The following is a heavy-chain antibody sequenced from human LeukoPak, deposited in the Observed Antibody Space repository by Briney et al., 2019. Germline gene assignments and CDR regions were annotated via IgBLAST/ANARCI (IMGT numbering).Heavy chain of an antibody. CDR1: GFTFSNCA. CDR2: ITGTGGTT. J-gene: IGHJ4*02. V-gene: IGHV3-23*01. Sequence: GGSLRLSCAASGFTFSNCAITWVRQAPGKGLEWVSTITGTGGTTYYANSVKGRFTISRDNSKNTLYLQMNSLRAEDTAVYYCAKDHITMVRGVIGYWGQGTLVTVSS. D-gene: IGHD3-10*01. CDR3: AKDHITMVRGVIGY.